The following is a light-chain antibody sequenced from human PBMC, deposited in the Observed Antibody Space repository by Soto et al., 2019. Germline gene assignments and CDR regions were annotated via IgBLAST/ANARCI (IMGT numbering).Light chain of an antibody. Sequence: DIQMTQSPSSLSASVGDRVTITCRASQSISSYLNWYQQKPGKAPKLLIYAASSLQSGVPSRFSGSGSGTXXXXXXXXXQPEDFATYYCQQSYSTLAYTFGQGTKLEIK. CDR1: QSISSY. CDR2: AAS. V-gene: IGKV1-39*01. CDR3: QQSYSTLAYT. J-gene: IGKJ2*01.